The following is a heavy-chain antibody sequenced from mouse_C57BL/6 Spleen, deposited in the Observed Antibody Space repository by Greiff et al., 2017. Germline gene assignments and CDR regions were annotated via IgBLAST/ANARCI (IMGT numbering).Heavy chain of an antibody. J-gene: IGHJ4*01. CDR3: TYPFYDYDAMDY. CDR2: IYPGNSDT. Sequence: VQLQQSGTVLARPGASVKMSCKTSGYTFTSYWMHWVKQRPGQGLEWIGAIYPGNSDTSYNQKFKGKAKLTAVTSASTAYMELSSLTNEDSAVYYCTYPFYDYDAMDYWGQGTSVTVSS. D-gene: IGHD2-10*01. CDR1: GYTFTSYW. V-gene: IGHV1-5*01.